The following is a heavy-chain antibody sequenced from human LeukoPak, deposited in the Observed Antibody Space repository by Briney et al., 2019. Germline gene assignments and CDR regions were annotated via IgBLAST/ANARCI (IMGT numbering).Heavy chain of an antibody. CDR1: GFTFRSYS. D-gene: IGHD6-6*01. CDR2: ISSNSRII. CDR3: ARDGGYSSSLDY. V-gene: IGHV3-48*01. Sequence: GGSLRLSCAASGFTFRSYSMNWVRQTPGKGLEWVSYISSNSRIIYYADSVRGRFTISRDNAKNSLYLQMNSLRAEDTAVYYCARDGGYSSSLDYWGQGTLVTGSS. J-gene: IGHJ4*02.